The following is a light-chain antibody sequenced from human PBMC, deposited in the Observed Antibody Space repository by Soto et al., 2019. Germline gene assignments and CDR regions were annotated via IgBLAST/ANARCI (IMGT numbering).Light chain of an antibody. Sequence: QSALTQPASVSGSPGQSFTISCTGTSSDVGGYNHVSWYQHSPGKAPKLILFAVSDRPSGVSHRFSGSKSGNTASLTISGLQADDEADYYCCSYTSLSTVVFGGGTKVTVL. CDR1: SSDVGGYNH. J-gene: IGLJ2*01. V-gene: IGLV2-14*01. CDR3: CSYTSLSTVV. CDR2: AVS.